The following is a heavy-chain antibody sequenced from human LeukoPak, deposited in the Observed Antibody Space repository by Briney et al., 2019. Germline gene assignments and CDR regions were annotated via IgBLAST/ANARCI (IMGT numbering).Heavy chain of an antibody. CDR2: INPNSGGT. J-gene: IGHJ5*02. Sequence: ASVKVSCKASGYTFTGYYMHWVRQAPGQGLEWMGWINPNSGGTNYAQKFQGRVTMTRDTSISTAYMELSRLRSDDAAVYYCARARYSSSWSWYNWFDPWGQGTLATVSS. CDR3: ARARYSSSWSWYNWFDP. V-gene: IGHV1-2*02. CDR1: GYTFTGYY. D-gene: IGHD6-13*01.